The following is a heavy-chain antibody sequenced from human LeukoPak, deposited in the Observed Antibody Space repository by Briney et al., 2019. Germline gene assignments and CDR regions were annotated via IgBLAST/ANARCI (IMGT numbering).Heavy chain of an antibody. CDR3: ARGWLLWFGELANFDY. Sequence: GASVKVSCKASGYTFTGYYMHWVRQAPGQGLEWMGRINPNSGGTNYAQKFQGRVTMTRNTSISTAYMELSRLRSDDTAVYYCARGWLLWFGELANFDYWGQGTLVTVSS. CDR2: INPNSGGT. V-gene: IGHV1-2*06. D-gene: IGHD3-10*01. J-gene: IGHJ4*02. CDR1: GYTFTGYY.